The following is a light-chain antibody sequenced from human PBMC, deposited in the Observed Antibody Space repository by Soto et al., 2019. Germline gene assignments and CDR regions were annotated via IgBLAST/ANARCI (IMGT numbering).Light chain of an antibody. CDR3: QQYGSSLTWT. CDR1: QSVSSSY. Sequence: EIVLTQSPGTLSLSPGERATLSCRASQSVSSSYLAWYQQKTGQAPRLLIYGAFSRATGMPDRFSGSGSGTNFTLTISRLEPEDLAVYYCQQYGSSLTWTCGQGTKVEIK. CDR2: GAF. V-gene: IGKV3-20*01. J-gene: IGKJ1*01.